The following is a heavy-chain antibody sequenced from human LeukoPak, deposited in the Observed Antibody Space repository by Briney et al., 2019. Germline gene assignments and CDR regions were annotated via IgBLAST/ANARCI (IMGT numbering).Heavy chain of an antibody. CDR2: ISYDGSNK. V-gene: IGHV3-30-3*01. CDR1: GFTFSSYA. Sequence: GRSLRLSCTASGFTFSSYAMHWVRQAPGKGLEWVAVISYDGSNKYYADSVKGRFTISRDNSKNTLYLQMNSLRAEDTAVYYCARDLDGTIHDGDYWGQGTLVTVSS. CDR3: ARDLDGTIHDGDY. D-gene: IGHD1-14*01. J-gene: IGHJ4*02.